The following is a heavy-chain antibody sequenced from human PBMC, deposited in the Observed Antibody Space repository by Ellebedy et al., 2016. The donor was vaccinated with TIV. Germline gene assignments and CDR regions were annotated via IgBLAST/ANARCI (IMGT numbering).Heavy chain of an antibody. CDR3: SSHVDTSMTH. J-gene: IGHJ4*02. CDR2: IKHDGSEK. V-gene: IGHV3-7*01. CDR1: GFTFSTYW. Sequence: GESLKISCAASGFTFSTYWMSWVRQAPGKGLEWVATIKHDGSEKYFVDSVKGRFTISRDNAKNSLFLQMNSLRLEDTALYYCSSHVDTSMTHWGQGTLVTVSS. D-gene: IGHD5-18*01.